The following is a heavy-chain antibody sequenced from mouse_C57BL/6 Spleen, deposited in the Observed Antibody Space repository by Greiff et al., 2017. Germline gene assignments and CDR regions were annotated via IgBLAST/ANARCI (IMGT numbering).Heavy chain of an antibody. CDR1: GYTFTSYW. Sequence: QVQLQQPGAELVRPGSSVKLSCKASGYTFTSYWMHWVKQRPIQGLEWIGNIDPSDSETNYNQKFKDKATLTVDKSSSTAYMQLSSLTSEDSAVYYCAREDYDYDFAYWGQGTLVTVSA. V-gene: IGHV1-52*01. CDR2: IDPSDSET. D-gene: IGHD2-4*01. CDR3: AREDYDYDFAY. J-gene: IGHJ3*01.